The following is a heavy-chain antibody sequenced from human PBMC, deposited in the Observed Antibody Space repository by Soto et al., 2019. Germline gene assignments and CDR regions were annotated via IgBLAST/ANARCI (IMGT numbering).Heavy chain of an antibody. CDR3: ARAKLVVEGRFDY. CDR2: ISSSGAYT. Sequence: QVQLVESGGGLVKPGGSLRLSCAAYGFSFSDYYMNWIRQAPGKGLEWISYISSSGAYTNYADSVRGRFTMSRDSAKNSLLLQMDGLRAEDTAVYYCARAKLVVEGRFDYWGQGTLVTVSS. V-gene: IGHV3-11*06. J-gene: IGHJ4*02. CDR1: GFSFSDYY. D-gene: IGHD3-22*01.